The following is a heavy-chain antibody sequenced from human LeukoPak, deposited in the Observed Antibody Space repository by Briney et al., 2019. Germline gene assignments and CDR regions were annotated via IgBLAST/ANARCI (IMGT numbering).Heavy chain of an antibody. Sequence: TGGSLRLSCAASGFTVSSNFMSWVRQAPGKGVEWVSVIYSGGSTYNTDSVKGRFTISRHNSKNTLYLQMNSLRAEDTAVYYCGRLYGTFLELSPYFDYWGQGTLVTVSS. CDR3: GRLYGTFLELSPYFDY. CDR1: GFTVSSNF. J-gene: IGHJ4*02. CDR2: IYSGGST. V-gene: IGHV3-53*04. D-gene: IGHD3-3*02.